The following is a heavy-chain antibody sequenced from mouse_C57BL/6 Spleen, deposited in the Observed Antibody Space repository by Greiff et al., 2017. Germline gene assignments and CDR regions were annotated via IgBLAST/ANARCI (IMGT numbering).Heavy chain of an antibody. J-gene: IGHJ1*03. Sequence: VQLQQPGAELVKPGASVKLSCKASGYTFTSYWMQWVKQRPGQGLEWIGEIDPSDSYTNYNQKFKGKATMTVDTSSSTAYMQLSSLTSEDSAVYYCANRRDWDFDVWGTGATVTVAS. CDR2: IDPSDSYT. CDR1: GYTFTSYW. V-gene: IGHV1-50*01. CDR3: ANRRDWDFDV.